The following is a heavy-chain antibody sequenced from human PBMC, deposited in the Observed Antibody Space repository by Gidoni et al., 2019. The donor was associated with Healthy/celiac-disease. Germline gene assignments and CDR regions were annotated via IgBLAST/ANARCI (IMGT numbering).Heavy chain of an antibody. D-gene: IGHD6-19*01. CDR2: ISGSGGST. Sequence: EVQLLESGGGLVQPGGSLSLACAASGFTFSSYAMSWVRQGPGKGLEWVSAISGSGGSTYYADPVKGRFTISRDNSKNTLYLQMNSLRAEDTAVYYCATPPPASGWFGDYWGQGTLVTVSS. V-gene: IGHV3-23*01. CDR3: ATPPPASGWFGDY. CDR1: GFTFSSYA. J-gene: IGHJ4*02.